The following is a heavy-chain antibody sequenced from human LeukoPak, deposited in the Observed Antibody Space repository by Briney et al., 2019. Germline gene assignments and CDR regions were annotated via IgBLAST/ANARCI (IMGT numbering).Heavy chain of an antibody. CDR2: IYHSGST. CDR3: AREEPWEPLKRAFDI. CDR1: GGSISSSNW. J-gene: IGHJ3*02. D-gene: IGHD1-26*01. V-gene: IGHV4-4*02. Sequence: SETLSLTCAVSGGSISSSNWWSWVRQPPGKGLEWIGEIYHSGSTNYNPSLKSRVTISVDKSKNQFSLKLSSVTAADTAVYYCAREEPWEPLKRAFDIWGQGTMVTVSS.